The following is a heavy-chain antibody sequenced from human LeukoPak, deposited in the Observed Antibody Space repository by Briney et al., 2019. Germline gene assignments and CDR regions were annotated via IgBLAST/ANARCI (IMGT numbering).Heavy chain of an antibody. CDR3: ARGPRIAARRYAFDI. Sequence: SETLSLTCAVYGGSFSGYYWSWIRQPPGKGPEWIGEINHSGSTNYNPSLKSRVTISVDTSKNQFSLKLSSVTAADTAVYYCARGPRIAARRYAFDIWGQGTMVTVSS. CDR1: GGSFSGYY. V-gene: IGHV4-34*01. D-gene: IGHD6-6*01. CDR2: INHSGST. J-gene: IGHJ3*02.